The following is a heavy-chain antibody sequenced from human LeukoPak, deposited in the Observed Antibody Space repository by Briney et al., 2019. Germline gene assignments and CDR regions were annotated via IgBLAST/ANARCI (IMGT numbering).Heavy chain of an antibody. CDR2: ISYDGSNK. CDR1: GFTFSSYA. V-gene: IGHV3-30-3*01. J-gene: IGHJ4*02. D-gene: IGHD3-3*01. CDR3: AREASGPYDFWSGYLLY. Sequence: PGGSLRLSCAASGFTFSSYAMHWVRQAPGKGLEWVAVISYDGSNKYYADSVKGRFTISRDNSKNTQYLQMNSLRAEDTAVYYCAREASGPYDFWSGYLLYWGQGTLVTVSS.